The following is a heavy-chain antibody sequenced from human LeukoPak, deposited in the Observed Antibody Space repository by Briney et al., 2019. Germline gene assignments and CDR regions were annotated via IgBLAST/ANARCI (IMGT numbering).Heavy chain of an antibody. Sequence: SQTLSLACTVSGGSISSGGYYWTWIRQHPGKGLEWIGYIYYSGSTYYNPSLKSRVTISVGTSKNQFSLKLSSVTAADTAVYYCARDMGRVGWFDPWGQGTLVTVSS. J-gene: IGHJ5*02. CDR2: IYYSGST. D-gene: IGHD3-10*01. CDR3: ARDMGRVGWFDP. V-gene: IGHV4-31*03. CDR1: GGSISSGGYY.